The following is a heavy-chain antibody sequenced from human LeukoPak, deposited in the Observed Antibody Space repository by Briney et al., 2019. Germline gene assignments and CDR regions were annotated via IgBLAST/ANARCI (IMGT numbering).Heavy chain of an antibody. CDR3: TRDLNSGGSC. CDR2: IHSGGNT. CDR1: GFTFSSYW. V-gene: IGHV3-53*01. J-gene: IGHJ4*02. D-gene: IGHD2-15*01. Sequence: PGGSLRLSCAASGFTFSSYWMHWVRQAPGKGLEWVSVIHSGGNTYYADSVKGRFTISRDNSKNTMYLQMNSLRAEDTAVYYCTRDLNSGGSCWGQGTLVIVSS.